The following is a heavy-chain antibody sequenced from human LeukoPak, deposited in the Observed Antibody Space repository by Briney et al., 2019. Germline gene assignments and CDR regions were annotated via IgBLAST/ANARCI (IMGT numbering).Heavy chain of an antibody. Sequence: GGSLRLSCAASGFAFDDYGMSWVRQAPGKGLEWVSGINWNGGSTGYADSVKGRFTISRDNAKNSLDLQMNSLRAEDTALYYCARVPHPTVVPAAMRDYYYYYYMDVWGKGTTVTVSS. D-gene: IGHD2-2*01. J-gene: IGHJ6*03. CDR2: INWNGGST. CDR3: ARVPHPTVVPAAMRDYYYYYYMDV. V-gene: IGHV3-20*04. CDR1: GFAFDDYG.